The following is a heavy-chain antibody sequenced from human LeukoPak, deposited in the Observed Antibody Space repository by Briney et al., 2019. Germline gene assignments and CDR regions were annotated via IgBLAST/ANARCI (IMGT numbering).Heavy chain of an antibody. CDR3: ARPRGSSGSFATDY. CDR1: GYTFTSYD. Sequence: ASVKVSCKASGYTFTSYDINWVRQATGQGLEWMGWMNPNSGNTGYAQKFQGRVTMTRNTSISTAYMELSSLRSEDTAVYYCARPRGSSGSFATDYWGQGTLVTVSS. V-gene: IGHV1-8*01. J-gene: IGHJ4*02. D-gene: IGHD2-15*01. CDR2: MNPNSGNT.